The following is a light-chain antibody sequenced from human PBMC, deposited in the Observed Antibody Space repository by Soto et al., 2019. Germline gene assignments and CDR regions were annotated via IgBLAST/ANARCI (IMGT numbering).Light chain of an antibody. V-gene: IGKV3-20*01. CDR3: QQYGSSPLT. CDR2: GAS. CDR1: QSVSSSY. Sequence: EIVLTQSPGTLSLSPGERATLSCRASQSVSSSYLAWYQQKPGQAPRLLIYGASSRATGIPDRFSGSGSGTDFTLTISRLEPEDFAFYYCQQYGSSPLTFXGGTKVDIK. J-gene: IGKJ4*01.